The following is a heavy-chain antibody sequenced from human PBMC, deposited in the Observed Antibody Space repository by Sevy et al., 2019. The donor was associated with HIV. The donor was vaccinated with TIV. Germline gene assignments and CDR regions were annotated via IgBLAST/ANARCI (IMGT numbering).Heavy chain of an antibody. D-gene: IGHD6-19*01. CDR3: ARAVPATDAFDI. CDR1: GFTFSSYL. Sequence: GGSLRLSCAASGFTFSSYLMHWVRQAPGKGLEWVSSISGLSNYIYYADSVKGRFSISRDNTKNSVYLQMNSLRGEDTAVFYCARAVPATDAFDIWGQGTLVTVSS. V-gene: IGHV3-21*01. J-gene: IGHJ3*02. CDR2: ISGLSNYI.